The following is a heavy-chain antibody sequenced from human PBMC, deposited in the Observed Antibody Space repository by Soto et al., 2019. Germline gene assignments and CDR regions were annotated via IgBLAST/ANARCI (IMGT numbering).Heavy chain of an antibody. V-gene: IGHV5-10-1*01. CDR1: EYSFRIYW. D-gene: IGHD3-10*01. Sequence: GESLKISCQAFEYSFRIYWISWVRQKPGAGREWMGRVDPNDSFATYSPSFEGHVSISVDKSTNIVYLQWRSLRASDTATYYCARHQSGSGNSNFDFWGQGTPVTVSS. CDR3: ARHQSGSGNSNFDF. J-gene: IGHJ4*02. CDR2: VDPNDSFA.